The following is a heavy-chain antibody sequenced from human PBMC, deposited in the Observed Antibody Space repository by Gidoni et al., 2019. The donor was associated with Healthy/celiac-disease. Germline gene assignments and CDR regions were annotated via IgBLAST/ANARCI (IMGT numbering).Heavy chain of an antibody. CDR3: ARETGTPGYYGMDV. D-gene: IGHD1-1*01. Sequence: EVQLVESGGGLVQPGGSLRLPCAASGFTFRSYSMNWVRQAPGKGLEWVSYISSSSSTIYYADSVKSRFTISRDNAKNSLYLQMNSLRAEDTAVYYCARETGTPGYYGMDVWGQGTTVTVSS. V-gene: IGHV3-48*01. J-gene: IGHJ6*02. CDR1: GFTFRSYS. CDR2: ISSSSSTI.